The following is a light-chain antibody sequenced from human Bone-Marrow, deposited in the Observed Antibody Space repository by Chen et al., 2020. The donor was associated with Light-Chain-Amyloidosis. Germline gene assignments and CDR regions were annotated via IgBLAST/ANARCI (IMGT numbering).Light chain of an antibody. CDR1: SGSIATNY. CDR3: QSYQGSSQGV. Sequence: NFMLTQPHSVSESPGKTVIISCTRSSGSIATNYVQWDQQHPDSYPTTVIYEDDQRPSGVTDRFSGTIDRSYNSASLTISGLKTEDEADYYCQSYQGSSQGVFGGGTKLTVL. J-gene: IGLJ3*02. CDR2: EDD. V-gene: IGLV6-57*01.